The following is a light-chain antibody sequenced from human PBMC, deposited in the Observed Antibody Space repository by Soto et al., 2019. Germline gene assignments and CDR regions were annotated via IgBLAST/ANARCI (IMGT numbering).Light chain of an antibody. J-gene: IGKJ1*01. Sequence: DIQMTQSPSSLYASVEDGVIITCRASQSICNHLNWYQPKQGKAPKHLMFAASSLQSGVPSRCSGSRAGPDFTLTISSLQHEDFLTYYCHQSNSSPPTFGQGTQVDIK. V-gene: IGKV1-39*01. CDR1: QSICNH. CDR3: HQSNSSPPT. CDR2: AAS.